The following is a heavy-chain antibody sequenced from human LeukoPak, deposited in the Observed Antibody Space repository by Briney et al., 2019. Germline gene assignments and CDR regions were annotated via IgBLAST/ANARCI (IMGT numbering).Heavy chain of an antibody. CDR2: INHSGST. V-gene: IGHV4-34*01. CDR3: ARGPSRWLYAYFDY. Sequence: PSETLSLTCTVSGGSISSYYWSWIRQPPGKGLEWIGEINHSGSTNYNPSLKSRVTISVDTSKNQFSLKLSSVTAADTAVYYCARGPSRWLYAYFDYWGQGTLVTVSS. D-gene: IGHD3-22*01. J-gene: IGHJ4*02. CDR1: GGSISSYY.